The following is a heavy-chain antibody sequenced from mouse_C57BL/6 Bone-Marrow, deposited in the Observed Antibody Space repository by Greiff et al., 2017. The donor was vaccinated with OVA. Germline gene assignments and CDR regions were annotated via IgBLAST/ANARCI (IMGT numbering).Heavy chain of an antibody. V-gene: IGHV5-4*01. CDR3: ARDPMITTASYFDY. CDR1: GFTFSSYA. Sequence: EVKLMESGGGLVKPGGSLKLSCAASGFTFSSYAMSWVRQTPEKRLEWVATISDGGSYTYYPDNVKGRFTISRDNAKNNLYLQMSHLKSEDTAMYYCARDPMITTASYFDYWGQGTTLTVSS. J-gene: IGHJ2*01. CDR2: ISDGGSYT. D-gene: IGHD2-4*01.